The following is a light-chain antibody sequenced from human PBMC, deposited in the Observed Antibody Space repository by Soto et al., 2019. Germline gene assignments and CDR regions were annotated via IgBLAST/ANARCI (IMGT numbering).Light chain of an antibody. Sequence: DIQMTQSPSALSASVGDMFTITCRASQSISSWLAWYQQKPGKAPKLLIYDASSLESGVPSSLSGSGSGTEFTLTISSLKPDDFATYYCQQYNSYRTFGQGTKVDI. CDR3: QQYNSYRT. J-gene: IGKJ1*01. V-gene: IGKV1-5*01. CDR1: QSISSW. CDR2: DAS.